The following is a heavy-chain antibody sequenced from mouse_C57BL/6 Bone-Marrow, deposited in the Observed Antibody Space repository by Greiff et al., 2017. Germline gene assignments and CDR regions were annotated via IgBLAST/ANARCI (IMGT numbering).Heavy chain of an antibody. Sequence: VQLQQPGAELVRPGTSVKLSCKASGYTFTSYWMHWVKQRPGQGLEWIGVIDPSDSYTNYNQKFKGKATLTVDTSSSTAYMQLSSLTSEDSAVYYCARSDCYGSSFDYWGQGTTLTVSS. CDR2: IDPSDSYT. CDR3: ARSDCYGSSFDY. D-gene: IGHD1-1*01. V-gene: IGHV1-59*01. J-gene: IGHJ2*01. CDR1: GYTFTSYW.